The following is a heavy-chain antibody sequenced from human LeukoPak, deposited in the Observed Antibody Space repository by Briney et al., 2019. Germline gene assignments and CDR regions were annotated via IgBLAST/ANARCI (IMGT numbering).Heavy chain of an antibody. V-gene: IGHV3-23*01. J-gene: IGHJ4*02. CDR2: ISASGDNS. CDR3: TRDTYYGSLSYVDD. CDR1: GFTFSSYA. Sequence: GGSLRLSCAASGFTFSSYAMSWVRQAPGKGLEWVSGISASGDNSYYADSVKGRFTISRDNSKNTLALQMDSLRAEDTAVYYCTRDTYYGSLSYVDDWGQGTLVTVSS. D-gene: IGHD3-10*01.